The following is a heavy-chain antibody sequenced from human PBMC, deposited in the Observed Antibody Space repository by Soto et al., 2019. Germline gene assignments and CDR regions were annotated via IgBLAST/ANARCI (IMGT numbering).Heavy chain of an antibody. J-gene: IGHJ1*01. D-gene: IGHD3-10*01. Sequence: QVQLQESGPGLVKPSQTLSLTCTVSGGSISSGGYYWSWIRQHPGKGLEWIGYIYYSGSTYYNPSLKSRVTISVDTSKNQFSLKLSSVTAADTAVYYCAVFMVRGVIMRAEYFQHWGQGTLVTVSS. CDR1: GGSISSGGYY. CDR2: IYYSGST. V-gene: IGHV4-31*03. CDR3: AVFMVRGVIMRAEYFQH.